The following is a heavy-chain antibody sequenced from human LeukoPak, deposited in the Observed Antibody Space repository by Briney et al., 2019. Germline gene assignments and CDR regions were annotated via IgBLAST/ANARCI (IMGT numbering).Heavy chain of an antibody. V-gene: IGHV4-39*07. J-gene: IGHJ4*02. CDR1: GGSISSSSYY. CDR2: IYYSGST. CDR3: ARGRRTDY. Sequence: SETLSLTCTVSGGSISSSSYYWGWIRQPPGKGLEWIGSIYYSGSTNYNPSLKSRVTVSVDTSKNQFSLKLSSVTAADTAVYYCARGRRTDYWGQGTLVTVSS.